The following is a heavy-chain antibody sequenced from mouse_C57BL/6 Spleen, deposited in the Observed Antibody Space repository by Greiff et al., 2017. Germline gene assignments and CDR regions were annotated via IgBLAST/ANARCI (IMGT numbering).Heavy chain of an antibody. V-gene: IGHV5-4*03. J-gene: IGHJ4*01. CDR1: GFTFSSYA. CDR3: ARCDYDGYYGAMDY. Sequence: EVNLVESGGGLVKPGGSLKLSCAASGFTFSSYAMSWVRQTPEKRLEWVATISDGGSYTYYPDNVKGRFTISRDNAKNNLYLQMSHLKSEDTAMYYCARCDYDGYYGAMDYWGQGTSVTVSS. CDR2: ISDGGSYT. D-gene: IGHD2-3*01.